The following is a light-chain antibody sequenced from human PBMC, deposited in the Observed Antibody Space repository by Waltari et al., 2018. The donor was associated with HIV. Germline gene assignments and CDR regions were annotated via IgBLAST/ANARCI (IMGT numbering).Light chain of an antibody. J-gene: IGLJ2*01. V-gene: IGLV2-23*02. CDR3: CSYSGSSTFAV. Sequence: QSALTQPAPVSGSPGQSIPISCTVTSSDVGSYNLVSWYQQHPGKAPKLMIYEVSKRPSGVSNRFSGSKSGNTASLTISGLQAEDEADYYCCSYSGSSTFAVFGGGTKLTVL. CDR1: SSDVGSYNL. CDR2: EVS.